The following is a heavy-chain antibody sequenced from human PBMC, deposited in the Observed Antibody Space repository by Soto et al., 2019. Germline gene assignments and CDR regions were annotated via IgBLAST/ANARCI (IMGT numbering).Heavy chain of an antibody. D-gene: IGHD3-22*01. Sequence: QVQLQESGPGLVKPSQTLSLTCTVSGGSISSGGYYWSWIRQHPGKGLEWIGYIYYSGSTYYNPSLKSRVTISVDTSKKQFSLKLSSVTAADTAVYYCARELYYDSSGYSSTYWYFDLWGRGTLVTVSS. CDR1: GGSISSGGYY. CDR3: ARELYYDSSGYSSTYWYFDL. V-gene: IGHV4-31*03. J-gene: IGHJ2*01. CDR2: IYYSGST.